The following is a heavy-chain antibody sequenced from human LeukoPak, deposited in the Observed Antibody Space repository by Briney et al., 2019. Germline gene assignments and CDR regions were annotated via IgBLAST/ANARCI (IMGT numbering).Heavy chain of an antibody. Sequence: ASVKVSCKASGYSFNGYYIHWVRQAPGQGLEWMGWMNPDSGGTKYAQKFQGRVTMTRDTSSSTAYMELSRLRSDDTALYYCARSIDIALMDGMDVWGQGTTVTVSS. CDR2: MNPDSGGT. CDR1: GYSFNGYY. V-gene: IGHV1-2*02. J-gene: IGHJ6*02. CDR3: ARSIDIALMDGMDV. D-gene: IGHD2-8*01.